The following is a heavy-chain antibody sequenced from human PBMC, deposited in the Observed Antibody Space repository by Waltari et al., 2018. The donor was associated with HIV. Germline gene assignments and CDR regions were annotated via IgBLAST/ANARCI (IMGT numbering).Heavy chain of an antibody. CDR3: ARHEAHIVVVTAIGGGGLDY. V-gene: IGHV4-39*01. J-gene: IGHJ4*02. CDR1: GGSISSSSYY. CDR2: IYYSGST. D-gene: IGHD2-21*02. Sequence: QLQLQESGPGLVKPSETLSLTCTVSGGSISSSSYYWGWIRQPPGKGLEWIGSIYYSGSTYYNPSLKSRVTISVDTSKNQFSLKLSSVTAADTAVYYCARHEAHIVVVTAIGGGGLDYWGQGTLVTVSS.